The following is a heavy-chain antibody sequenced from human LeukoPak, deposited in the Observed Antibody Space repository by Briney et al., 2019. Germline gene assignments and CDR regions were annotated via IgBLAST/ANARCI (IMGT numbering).Heavy chain of an antibody. CDR3: AKVPSISRWFDP. CDR2: IRNDGIDK. V-gene: IGHV3-30*02. J-gene: IGHJ5*02. Sequence: GGSLRLSCAASGFTFSSYGMHWVRQAPGKGLEWVAFIRNDGIDKYHADSVKGRFTISRDNSKNTLYLQMNSLRAEDTAVYYCAKVPSISRWFDPWGQGTLVTVSS. CDR1: GFTFSSYG. D-gene: IGHD3-3*01.